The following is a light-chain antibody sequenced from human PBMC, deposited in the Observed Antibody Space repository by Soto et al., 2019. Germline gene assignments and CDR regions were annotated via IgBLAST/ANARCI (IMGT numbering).Light chain of an antibody. CDR2: EVS. Sequence: QSVLSQPPSAAGAPGPAGTIFFTGNSNEVFAYNYVSWYQQLPGKAPKLIIYEVSKRPSGVPDRFSGSKSGNTASLTVSGLQAEDEAYYYCTSYAGTYSFFYVFGTGTKVTVL. V-gene: IGLV2-8*01. J-gene: IGLJ1*01. CDR3: TSYAGTYSFFYV. CDR1: SNEVFAYNY.